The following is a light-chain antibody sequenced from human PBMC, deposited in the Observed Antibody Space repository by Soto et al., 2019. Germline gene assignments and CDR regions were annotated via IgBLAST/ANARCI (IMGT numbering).Light chain of an antibody. CDR2: AAS. V-gene: IGKV1-39*01. CDR3: QQSYSLPYT. CDR1: QSIDNF. Sequence: DIQMTESPSSLSASVGDRVTITRRPSQSIDNFLNWYQQKPGKGPNIMIYAASSLQSGVSSRFSGSGSGTDFTLTISSLKPEDSATYYCQQSYSLPYTFGQGTKVDIK. J-gene: IGKJ2*01.